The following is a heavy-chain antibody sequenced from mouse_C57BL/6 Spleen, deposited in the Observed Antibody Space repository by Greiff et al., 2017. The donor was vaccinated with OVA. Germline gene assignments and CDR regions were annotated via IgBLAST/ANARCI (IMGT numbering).Heavy chain of an antibody. V-gene: IGHV1-82*01. CDR3: AREGLRGWFAY. J-gene: IGHJ3*01. CDR1: GYAFSSSW. Sequence: QVQLKESGPELVKPGASVKISCKASGYAFSSSWMNWVKQRPGKGLEWIGRIYPGDGDTNYNGKFKGKATLTADKSSSTAYMQLSSLTSDDSAVYVCAREGLRGWFAYWGQGTLVTVSA. D-gene: IGHD2-4*01. CDR2: IYPGDGDT.